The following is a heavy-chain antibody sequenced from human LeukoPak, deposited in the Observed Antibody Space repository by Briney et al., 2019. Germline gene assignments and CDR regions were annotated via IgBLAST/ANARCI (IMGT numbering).Heavy chain of an antibody. Sequence: GSLRLSCAASGFTFSSYSMNWVRQAPGKGLEWVSSISSSSSYIYYADSVKGRFTISRDSSKNTLYLQMNSLRAEDAAVYYCAKDPSYWYFDLWGRGTLVTVSS. CDR1: GFTFSSYS. CDR2: ISSSSSYI. J-gene: IGHJ2*01. V-gene: IGHV3-21*04. CDR3: AKDPSYWYFDL.